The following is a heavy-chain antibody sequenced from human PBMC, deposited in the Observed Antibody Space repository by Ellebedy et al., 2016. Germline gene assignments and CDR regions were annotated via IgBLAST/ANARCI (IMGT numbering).Heavy chain of an antibody. CDR1: GGSFSGYY. CDR2: ISSSSSYI. V-gene: IGHV3-11*06. D-gene: IGHD4-23*01. Sequence: LSLTCAVYGGSFSGYYWSWIRQPPGKGLEWVSSISSSSSYIYYADSVKGRFTISRDNAKNSLYLQMNSLRAEDTAVYYCARRRRDGGNLLYWGQGTLVTVSS. CDR3: ARRRRDGGNLLY. J-gene: IGHJ4*02.